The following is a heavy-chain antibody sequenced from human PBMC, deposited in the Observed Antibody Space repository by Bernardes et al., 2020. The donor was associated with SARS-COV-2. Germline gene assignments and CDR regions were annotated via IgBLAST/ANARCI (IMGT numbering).Heavy chain of an antibody. V-gene: IGHV3-7*01. J-gene: IGHJ6*02. CDR1: GFTFSSYC. CDR2: IKQDGSEK. D-gene: IGHD5-18*01. Sequence: GGSLRLSCASSGFTFSSYCMSWVRQAPGKGLEWVANIKQDGSEKYYVDSVKGRFTISRDNAKNSLYLQMNSLRAEDTAVYYCARDSYSYGSYYYYYGMDVWGQGTTVTVSS. CDR3: ARDSYSYGSYYYYYGMDV.